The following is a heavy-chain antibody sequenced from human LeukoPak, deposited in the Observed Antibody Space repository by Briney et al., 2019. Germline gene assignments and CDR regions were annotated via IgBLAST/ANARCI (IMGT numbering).Heavy chain of an antibody. V-gene: IGHV3-7*01. CDR1: GFTFSRYW. Sequence: GGSLRLSWTAAGFTFSRYWMSWVRQAPGDGLEWVAYINKDGREKKYVDSVKGRFSISRDNAKTSLYLQMNSLRAEDTALYYCAREGGSDWYSGWFDPWGQGTLVTVSS. J-gene: IGHJ5*02. CDR2: INKDGREK. D-gene: IGHD6-19*01. CDR3: AREGGSDWYSGWFDP.